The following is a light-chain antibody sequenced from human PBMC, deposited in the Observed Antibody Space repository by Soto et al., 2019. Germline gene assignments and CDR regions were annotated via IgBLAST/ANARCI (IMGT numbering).Light chain of an antibody. V-gene: IGKV3-20*01. CDR3: QQYYAPHFT. J-gene: IGKJ3*01. CDR1: RHVYINA. CDR2: GAS. Sequence: VVLTQSPATLSLSPGEPATLSCRSSRHVYINALAWYQQKPGRTPTLLIYGASTRATGIPDRFSATGSGIVLSLTISSVEHEDFAVYYCQQYYAPHFTLGPGARVEI.